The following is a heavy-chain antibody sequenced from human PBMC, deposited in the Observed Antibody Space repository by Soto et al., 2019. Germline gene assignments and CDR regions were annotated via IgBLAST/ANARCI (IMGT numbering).Heavy chain of an antibody. CDR2: TSYDGSNK. Sequence: QVQLVESGGGVVQPGASLRLSCVGSGFTFRSYVIHWVRQAPGKGLEWVALTSYDGSNKYYDDSVKGRFTISRDNSRNTVDLHMDSLRLEDTTLYYCARWGTTGGLDVWGQGTLVSVSS. V-gene: IGHV3-30*19. D-gene: IGHD3-16*01. J-gene: IGHJ4*02. CDR3: ARWGTTGGLDV. CDR1: GFTFRSYV.